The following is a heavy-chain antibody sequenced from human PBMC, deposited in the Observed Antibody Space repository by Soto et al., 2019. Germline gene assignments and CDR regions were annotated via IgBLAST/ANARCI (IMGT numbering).Heavy chain of an antibody. CDR1: GFTFSDYY. D-gene: IGHD2-21*01. V-gene: IGHV3-11*01. CDR3: ARLLCGGDCNKNWFDP. J-gene: IGHJ5*02. CDR2: ISSSGSTI. Sequence: GGSLRLSCAASGFTFSDYYMSWIRQAPGKGLEWVSYISSSGSTIYYADSVKGRFTISRDNAKNSLYLQMNSLRAEDTAVYYCARLLCGGDCNKNWFDPWGQGTLVTVSS.